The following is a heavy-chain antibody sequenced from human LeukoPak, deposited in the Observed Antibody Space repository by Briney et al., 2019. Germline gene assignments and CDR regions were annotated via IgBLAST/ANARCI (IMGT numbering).Heavy chain of an antibody. V-gene: IGHV3-30*18. CDR1: GFTFSSYG. D-gene: IGHD2-15*01. CDR2: ISYDGSNK. Sequence: PGGSLRLSCAASGFTFSSYGMHWVRQAPGKGLEWVAVISYDGSNKYYADSVKGRFTISRDNSKNTLYLQMNSLRAEDTAVYYCAKDHREFLFLSFVDYWGQGTLVTVSS. J-gene: IGHJ4*02. CDR3: AKDHREFLFLSFVDY.